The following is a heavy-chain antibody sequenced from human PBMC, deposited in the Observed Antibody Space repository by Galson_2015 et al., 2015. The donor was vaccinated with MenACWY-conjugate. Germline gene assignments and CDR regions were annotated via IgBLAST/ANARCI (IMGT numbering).Heavy chain of an antibody. CDR3: ARDPGYSYGYYYYYGMDV. Sequence: SLRLSCAASGFTFSGNTMNWVRQAPGKGLEWVSDISSSSSTIYYADSVKGRFTISRDNAKNSLYLQMNSLRDEDTAVYYCARDPGYSYGYYYYYGMDVWGQGTTVTVSS. J-gene: IGHJ6*02. CDR1: GFTFSGNT. V-gene: IGHV3-48*02. CDR2: ISSSSSTI. D-gene: IGHD5-18*01.